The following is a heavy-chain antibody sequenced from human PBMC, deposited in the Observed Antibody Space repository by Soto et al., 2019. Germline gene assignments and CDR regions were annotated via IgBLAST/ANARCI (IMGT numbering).Heavy chain of an antibody. V-gene: IGHV1-8*02. D-gene: IGHD3-16*01. CDR3: ARMETFGSLNWFDP. CDR2: MNPGSGDT. Sequence: DSVKVSCKASGGTFSSYAISWVRQAPGQGLEWMGWMNPGSGDTGYAQKFQGRVTMTRDISIATAYRELSSLRSDDTAIYYCARMETFGSLNWFDPWGQGTLVTVSS. J-gene: IGHJ5*02. CDR1: GGTFSSYA.